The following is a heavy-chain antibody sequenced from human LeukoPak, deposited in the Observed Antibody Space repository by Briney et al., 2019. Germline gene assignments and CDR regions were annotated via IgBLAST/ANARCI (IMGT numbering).Heavy chain of an antibody. Sequence: SETLSLTCTVSGGSISSYYWSWIRQPPGKGLEWIGYIYYSGSTNYNPSLKSRVTISVDTSKNQFSLKLSSVTAADTAVYYCATNGWYCLDHWGQGALVTVSS. V-gene: IGHV4-59*01. CDR1: GGSISSYY. CDR3: ATNGWYCLDH. D-gene: IGHD6-19*01. CDR2: IYYSGST. J-gene: IGHJ1*01.